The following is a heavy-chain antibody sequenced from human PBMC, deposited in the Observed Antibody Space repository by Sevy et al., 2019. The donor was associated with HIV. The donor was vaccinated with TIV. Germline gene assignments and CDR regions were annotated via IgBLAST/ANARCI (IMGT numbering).Heavy chain of an antibody. CDR3: AKDSGLASIEVAPGGVDY. CDR2: ISYDGSNK. V-gene: IGHV3-30*18. D-gene: IGHD2-15*01. J-gene: IGHJ4*02. CDR1: GFTFSNHG. Sequence: GGSLRLSCAASGFTFSNHGMHWVRQAPGKGLEWVAVISYDGSNKYYADSVKGRFTISRDNSKNMLFLQMNSLGAEDTAVYYCAKDSGLASIEVAPGGVDYWGQGTLVTVSS.